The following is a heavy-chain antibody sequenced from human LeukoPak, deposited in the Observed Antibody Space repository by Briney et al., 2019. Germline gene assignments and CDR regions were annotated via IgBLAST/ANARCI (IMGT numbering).Heavy chain of an antibody. J-gene: IGHJ6*03. CDR3: ARDRRAPFYYYYYMDV. CDR1: GFTFSSYS. V-gene: IGHV3-48*04. CDR2: ISSSSSTI. Sequence: GGSLRLSCAASGFTFSSYSMNWVRQAPGMGLEWVSYISSSSSTIYYADSVKGRFTISRDNAKNSLYLQMNSLRAEDTAVYYCARDRRAPFYYYYYMDVWGKGTTVTVSS.